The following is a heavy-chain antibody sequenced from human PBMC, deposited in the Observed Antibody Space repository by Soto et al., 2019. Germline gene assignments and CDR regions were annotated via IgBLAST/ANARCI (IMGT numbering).Heavy chain of an antibody. CDR3: AREVSTAWIQLWGSYYFDY. CDR2: IIPILGIA. V-gene: IGHV1-69*08. J-gene: IGHJ4*02. Sequence: QVQLVQSGAEVKKPGSSVKVSCKASGGTFSSYTISWVRQAPGQGLEWMGRIIPILGIANYAQKFQGRVTITADKSTSTAYIELSSLRSEDTAVYYCAREVSTAWIQLWGSYYFDYWGQGTLVTVSS. CDR1: GGTFSSYT. D-gene: IGHD5-18*01.